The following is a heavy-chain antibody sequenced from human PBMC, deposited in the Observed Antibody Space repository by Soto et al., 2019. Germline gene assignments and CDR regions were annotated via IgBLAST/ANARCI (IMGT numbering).Heavy chain of an antibody. CDR3: ARGWLGSGFDY. CDR1: GDNVSRDIG. V-gene: IGHV6-1*01. D-gene: IGHD6-19*01. Sequence: QVQLQQSGPGLVKPSQTLSLTCDISGDNVSRDIGWNWIRQSPSRGLEWLGRTYYRSRWNNDYAVSVKSRITINSDTSKNQFSLQLNSVTPEDTAVYYCARGWLGSGFDYWGQGTLVTVSS. CDR2: TYYRSRWNN. J-gene: IGHJ4*02.